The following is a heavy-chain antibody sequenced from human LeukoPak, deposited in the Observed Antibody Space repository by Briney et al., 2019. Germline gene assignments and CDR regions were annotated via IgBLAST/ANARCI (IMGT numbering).Heavy chain of an antibody. CDR1: GGXISSGDYY. Sequence: SETLSLTCTVSGGXISSGDYYWTWIRQPPGKGLQWFGNIYYSGSTNYNPSLKSRVTISVDTSKNQFSLKLSSVTAADTAIYYCARDRTTGWYYFDYWGQGTLVTVSP. V-gene: IGHV4-61*08. D-gene: IGHD6-19*01. J-gene: IGHJ4*02. CDR2: IYYSGST. CDR3: ARDRTTGWYYFDY.